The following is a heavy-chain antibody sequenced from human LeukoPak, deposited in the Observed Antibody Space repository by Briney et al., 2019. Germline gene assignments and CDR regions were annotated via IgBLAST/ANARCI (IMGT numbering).Heavy chain of an antibody. V-gene: IGHV1-69*01. Sequence: SVKVSCKASGGTFSSYAISWVRQAPGQGLEWMGGIIPIFGTANYAQKFQGRVTITADESTSTAYMELSSLRSEDTAVYYCARLGYGGKRGALDYWGQGTLVTVSS. CDR2: IIPIFGTA. CDR1: GGTFSSYA. D-gene: IGHD4-23*01. CDR3: ARLGYGGKRGALDY. J-gene: IGHJ4*02.